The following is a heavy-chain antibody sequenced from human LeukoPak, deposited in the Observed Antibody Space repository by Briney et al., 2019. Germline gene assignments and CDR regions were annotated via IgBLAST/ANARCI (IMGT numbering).Heavy chain of an antibody. CDR2: ISYSGST. J-gene: IGHJ4*02. V-gene: IGHV4-59*08. D-gene: IGHD3-10*01. Sequence: PSETLSLTCTVSGGSISNYYWSWIRQPPGKGLEWIGYISYSGSTNYNPSLKSRVTISEDTSSNQFSLKLNSVTAADTAVYYCARRAYGSGSFNRYHFDYWGQGTLVAVSS. CDR3: ARRAYGSGSFNRYHFDY. CDR1: GGSISNYY.